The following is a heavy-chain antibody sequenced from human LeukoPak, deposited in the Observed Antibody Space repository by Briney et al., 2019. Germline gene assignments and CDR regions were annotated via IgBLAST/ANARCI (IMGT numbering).Heavy chain of an antibody. J-gene: IGHJ2*01. V-gene: IGHV4-39*01. CDR2: IYYSGST. D-gene: IGHD4-11*01. Sequence: PSETLSLTCTVSGGSISSSSYYWGWIRQPPGKGLEWIGSIYYSGSTYYNPSLKSRVTISVDTSKNQFSLKLSSVTAADTAVYYCARHASMTTPYWYFDLWGRGTLVTVSS. CDR1: GGSISSSSYY. CDR3: ARHASMTTPYWYFDL.